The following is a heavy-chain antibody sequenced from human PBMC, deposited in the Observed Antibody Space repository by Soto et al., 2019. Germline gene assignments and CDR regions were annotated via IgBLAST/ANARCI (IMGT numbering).Heavy chain of an antibody. CDR3: ARAQFYSGSGNYNNLMFDS. V-gene: IGHV4-30-2*01. CDR2: IARSGTI. J-gene: IGHJ5*01. Sequence: PSETLSPTCAVSGGSIGGAGSPWGWSRQPPGGRLEWLGYIARSGTILYYPSLNTLLTMSLDTSKNQFSLTLNSVTAADTAVYYCARAQFYSGSGNYNNLMFDSWGQGTQVTVSS. D-gene: IGHD3-10*01. CDR1: GGSIGGAGSP.